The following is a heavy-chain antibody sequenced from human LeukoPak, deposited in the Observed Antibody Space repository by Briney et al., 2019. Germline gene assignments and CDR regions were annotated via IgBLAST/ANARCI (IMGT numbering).Heavy chain of an antibody. V-gene: IGHV4-4*07. D-gene: IGHD6-13*01. Sequence: SETLSLTCTVSGGSISGYFWNWIRQPAGKGLEWIGRIYTSGSTNYNPSLKSRVTMSVDTSKNQFSLNLTSVTAADTAVYFCARDVGSSWYSNYFDPWGQGTLVTVSS. CDR2: IYTSGST. J-gene: IGHJ5*02. CDR3: ARDVGSSWYSNYFDP. CDR1: GGSISGYF.